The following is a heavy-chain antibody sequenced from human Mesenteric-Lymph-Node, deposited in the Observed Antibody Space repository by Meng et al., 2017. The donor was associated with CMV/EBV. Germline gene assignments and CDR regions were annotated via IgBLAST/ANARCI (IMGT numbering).Heavy chain of an antibody. D-gene: IGHD2-21*01. V-gene: IGHV3-48*03. CDR3: GRVPHCGSDCD. Sequence: GESLKISCATSGFTFSTFEMIWVRQVPGKGLEWISYINNDGSAIYYADSVKGRFSISRDNARSLLYLQMNSLRVEDTAVYYCGRVPHCGSDCDWGQGTLVTVSS. J-gene: IGHJ4*02. CDR2: INNDGSAI. CDR1: GFTFSTFE.